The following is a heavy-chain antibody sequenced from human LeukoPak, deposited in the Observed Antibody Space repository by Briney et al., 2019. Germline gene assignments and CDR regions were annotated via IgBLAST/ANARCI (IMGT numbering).Heavy chain of an antibody. Sequence: QSGGSLRLSCAASGFTVSSNYMSWVRQAPGKGLDWVSVIYSGGSTYYADSVKGRFTISRDNSKNTLYLQMNSLRAEDTAVYYCARVGTAMVLDYWGQGTLVTVSS. CDR1: GFTVSSNY. J-gene: IGHJ4*02. D-gene: IGHD5-18*01. CDR3: ARVGTAMVLDY. V-gene: IGHV3-53*01. CDR2: IYSGGST.